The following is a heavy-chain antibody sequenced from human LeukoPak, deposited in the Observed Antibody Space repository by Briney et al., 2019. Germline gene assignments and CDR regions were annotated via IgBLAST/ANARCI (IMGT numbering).Heavy chain of an antibody. J-gene: IGHJ4*02. CDR2: ISGSGGST. V-gene: IGHV3-23*01. D-gene: IGHD3-10*01. CDR1: GFTFSSYA. CDR3: AKVLWFGEPTLRDY. Sequence: GGSLRHSCAASGFTFSSYAMSWVRQAPGKGLEWVSAISGSGGSTYYADSVKGRFTISRDNSKNTLYLQMNSLRAEDTAVYYCAKVLWFGEPTLRDYWGQGTLVTVSS.